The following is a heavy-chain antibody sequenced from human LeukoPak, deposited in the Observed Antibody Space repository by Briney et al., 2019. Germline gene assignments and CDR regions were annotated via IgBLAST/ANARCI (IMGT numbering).Heavy chain of an antibody. CDR3: ARRPNYYDCLPHPKDAFDI. J-gene: IGHJ3*02. D-gene: IGHD3-22*01. CDR1: GFTFSSYW. V-gene: IGHV3-74*01. CDR2: INSDGSST. Sequence: PGGSLRLSCAASGFTFSSYWMHWVRHAPGKGLVWVSRINSDGSSTSYADSVKGRFTISRDNAKNTLYLQMNSLRAEDTAVYYCARRPNYYDCLPHPKDAFDIWGQGTMVTVSS.